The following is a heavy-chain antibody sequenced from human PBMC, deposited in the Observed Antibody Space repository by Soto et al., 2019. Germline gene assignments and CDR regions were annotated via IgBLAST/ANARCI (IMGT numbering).Heavy chain of an antibody. Sequence: GGSLRLSCAASGFTFSSYAMSWVRQAPGKGLEWVSGISGSGGSTYYADSVKGRFTIARDNSKNTLFLQMNSLRAEDTAVYYCAKEEMATIPYYFDYWGQGTLVTVSS. V-gene: IGHV3-23*01. CDR1: GFTFSSYA. CDR3: AKEEMATIPYYFDY. D-gene: IGHD5-12*01. J-gene: IGHJ4*02. CDR2: ISGSGGST.